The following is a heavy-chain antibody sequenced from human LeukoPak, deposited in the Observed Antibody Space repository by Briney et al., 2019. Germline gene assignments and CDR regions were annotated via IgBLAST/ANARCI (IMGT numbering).Heavy chain of an antibody. CDR2: ISAGSSYI. Sequence: GGSLRLSCAASGLTFSSYTMNWVRQTPGKGLEWVSSISAGSSYIYYTDSVKGRFSISRDNAKNSLYLQMNSLRAEDTAVYYCARDLSSPAAPDYWGQGTLVTVSS. J-gene: IGHJ4*02. CDR1: GLTFSSYT. V-gene: IGHV3-21*01. CDR3: ARDLSSPAAPDY. D-gene: IGHD2-2*01.